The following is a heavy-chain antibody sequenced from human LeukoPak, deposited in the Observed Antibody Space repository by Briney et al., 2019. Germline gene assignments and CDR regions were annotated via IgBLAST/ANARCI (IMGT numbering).Heavy chain of an antibody. CDR2: IYYSGST. J-gene: IGHJ4*02. D-gene: IGHD3-10*01. CDR1: GGSISSYY. Sequence: SETLSLTCTVSGGSISSYYWSWIRQPPGKGLEWIGYIYYSGSTNYNPSLKGRVTISVDASKNQFSLRLSSVTAADTAVYYCARDYSSGSYYGYADYWGQGTLVTVSS. CDR3: ARDYSSGSYYGYADY. V-gene: IGHV4-59*12.